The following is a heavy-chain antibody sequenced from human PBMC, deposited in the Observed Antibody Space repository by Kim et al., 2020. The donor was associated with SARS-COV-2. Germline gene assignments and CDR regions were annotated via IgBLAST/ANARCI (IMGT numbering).Heavy chain of an antibody. J-gene: IGHJ4*02. CDR1: GGSISSGDYY. CDR3: ASSQTTQEGYFDY. Sequence: SETLSLTCTVSGGSISSGDYYWSWIRQPPGKGLEWIGYIYYSGSTYYNPSLKSRVTISVDTSKNQFSLKLSSVTAADTAVYYCASSQTTQEGYFDYWGQGTLVTVSS. CDR2: IYYSGST. V-gene: IGHV4-30-4*01.